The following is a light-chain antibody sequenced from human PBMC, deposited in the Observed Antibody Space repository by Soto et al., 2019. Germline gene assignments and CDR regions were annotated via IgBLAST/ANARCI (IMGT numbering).Light chain of an antibody. CDR1: QSISSY. J-gene: IGKJ4*01. Sequence: DIQMTQSPSSLSASVGDRVTITCRASQSISSYLNWYQQKPGKAPKLLIYAASSLQSGVPSRFSGSGSGTDFTLAISSLQPEDFATYYCQPSYSTPPTFCGGTKVEIK. V-gene: IGKV1-39*01. CDR3: QPSYSTPPT. CDR2: AAS.